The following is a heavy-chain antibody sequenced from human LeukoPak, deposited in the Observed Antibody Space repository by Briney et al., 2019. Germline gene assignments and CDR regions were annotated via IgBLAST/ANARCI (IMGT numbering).Heavy chain of an antibody. J-gene: IGHJ4*02. CDR3: ARRYSSSRGDFDY. CDR1: GFTFSSYS. Sequence: PGGSLRLSCVASGFTFSSYSMDWVRQAPGKGLEWVSAISSSSSYIYYADSVKGRFTISRDNAKNSLYLQENRLRAEDTAVYYCARRYSSSRGDFDYWGQGTLVTVSS. CDR2: ISSSSSYI. V-gene: IGHV3-21*01. D-gene: IGHD6-6*01.